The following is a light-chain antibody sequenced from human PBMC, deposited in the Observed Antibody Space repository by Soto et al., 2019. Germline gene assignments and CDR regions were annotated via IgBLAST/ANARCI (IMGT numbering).Light chain of an antibody. CDR3: QQYNKWPLFT. CDR1: QSIGSN. J-gene: IGKJ3*01. CDR2: GAS. V-gene: IGKV3-15*01. Sequence: ETVLTQSPATFSVSPGERATLSCRASQSIGSNLAWYQQRPGQPPRLLIYGASTRATVVPVRFSGSGSGTEFTLTINSLQSEDFALYYCQQYNKWPLFTFGPGTKVDIK.